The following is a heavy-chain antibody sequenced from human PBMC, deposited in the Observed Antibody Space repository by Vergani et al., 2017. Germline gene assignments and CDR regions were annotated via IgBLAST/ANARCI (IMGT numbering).Heavy chain of an antibody. J-gene: IGHJ4*02. CDR1: GGSFSGYY. V-gene: IGHV4-34*01. Sequence: QVQLQQWGAGLLKPSETLSLTCAVYGGSFSGYYWSWIRQPPGKGLEWIGEINHSGSTNYNPSLKSRVTISVDTSKNQFSLKLSSVTAADTAVYYGARGRLSWHTRGVLDYWGQGTLVTVSS. CDR3: ARGRLSWHTRGVLDY. D-gene: IGHD6-13*01. CDR2: INHSGST.